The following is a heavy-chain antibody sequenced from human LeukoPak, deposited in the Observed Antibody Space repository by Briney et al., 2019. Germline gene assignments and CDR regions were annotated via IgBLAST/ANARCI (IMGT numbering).Heavy chain of an antibody. CDR2: MSAYNGNT. CDR1: GYTFTSYG. J-gene: IGHJ4*02. V-gene: IGHV1-18*01. CDR3: ARGFPVNTAMVYYFDY. D-gene: IGHD5-18*01. Sequence: ASVKVSCKASGYTFTSYGISWVRQAPGQGLEWMGWMSAYNGNTNYAQKLQGRVTMTTDTSTSTAYMELRSLRSDDTAVYYCARGFPVNTAMVYYFDYWGQGTLVTVSS.